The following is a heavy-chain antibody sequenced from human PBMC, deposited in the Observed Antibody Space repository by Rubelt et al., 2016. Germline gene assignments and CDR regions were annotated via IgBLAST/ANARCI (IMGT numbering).Heavy chain of an antibody. V-gene: IGHV1-69*04. CDR1: GGTFSSYA. D-gene: IGHD2-21*02. J-gene: IGHJ4*02. CDR3: ARGVVVTAPSGRFDY. CDR2: IIPILGIA. Sequence: QVQLVQSGAEVKKPGSSVKVSCKASGGTFSSYAISWVRQAPGQGLEWMGRIIPILGIANYAQKFQGRVTITADKSTSTAYMELSSVRSEDTAVYYGARGVVVTAPSGRFDYWGQGTLVTVSS.